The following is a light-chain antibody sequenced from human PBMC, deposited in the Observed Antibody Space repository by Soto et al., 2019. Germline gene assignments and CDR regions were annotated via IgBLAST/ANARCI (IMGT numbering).Light chain of an antibody. V-gene: IGKV3-20*01. Sequence: EIVLTQSSGTLSLSPRERATLYCRASQSISSSYLAWYHQKPGQAPRLLIYGASTRATGIPDRFSGSGSGTDFTLSISRLEPEDFAVYYCQQYGSSITFGQGTRLEIK. J-gene: IGKJ5*01. CDR2: GAS. CDR3: QQYGSSIT. CDR1: QSISSSY.